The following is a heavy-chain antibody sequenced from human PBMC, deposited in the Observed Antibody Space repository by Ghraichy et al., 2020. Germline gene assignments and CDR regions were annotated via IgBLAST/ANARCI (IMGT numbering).Heavy chain of an antibody. CDR3: AKAWGCPDY. V-gene: IGHV3-23*01. CDR1: GFTFSSYA. J-gene: IGHJ4*02. Sequence: LSLTCAASGFTFSSYAMSWVRQAPGKGLEWVSAISGSGGSTYYADSVKGRFTISRDNSKNTLYLQMNSLRAEDTAVYYCAKAWGCPDYWGQGTLVTVSS. D-gene: IGHD7-27*01. CDR2: ISGSGGST.